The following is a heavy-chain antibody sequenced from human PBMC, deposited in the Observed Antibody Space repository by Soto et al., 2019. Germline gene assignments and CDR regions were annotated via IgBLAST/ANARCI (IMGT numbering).Heavy chain of an antibody. CDR1: VGSISSGSYS. Sequence: TLSLTCTFSVGSISSGSYSWSWIRQPPWKGLEWIGYIFHGGTTYYNPSLKSRVTISVDRSKSQFSLRLSSATASDTAMYYCARGTYDSTGYFSAFDMLGEGTTVNVSS. CDR2: IFHGGTT. CDR3: ARGTYDSTGYFSAFDM. J-gene: IGHJ3*02. D-gene: IGHD3-22*01. V-gene: IGHV4-30-2*01.